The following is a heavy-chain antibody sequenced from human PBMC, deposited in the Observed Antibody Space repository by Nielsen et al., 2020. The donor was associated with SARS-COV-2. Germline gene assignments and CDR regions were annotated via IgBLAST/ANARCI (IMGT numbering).Heavy chain of an antibody. CDR1: GFSLSTSGMC. J-gene: IGHJ3*02. CDR2: IDWDDDK. CDR3: ARSDYRVAFDI. V-gene: IGHV2-70*11. D-gene: IGHD4-11*01. Sequence: SGPTLVQPPPTLTLTCTFSGFSLSTSGMCVSWIRQPPGKALEWLARIDWDDDKYYSTSLKTRLTISKDTSKNQVVLTMTNMDPVDTATYYCARSDYRVAFDIWGQGTMVTVSS.